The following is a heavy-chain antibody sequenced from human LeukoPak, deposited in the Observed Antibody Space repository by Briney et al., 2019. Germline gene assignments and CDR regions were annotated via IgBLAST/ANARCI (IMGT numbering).Heavy chain of an antibody. V-gene: IGHV1-18*01. CDR2: ISAYNGNT. Sequence: GASVKVSCRASGYTFTNYGITWVRQVPGQGLEYMGWISAYNGNTNYAQKLLDRATMTTDTSTSTAYLELRSLRSDDTAVYYCARGPSSGYYEDYWGQGTLVTVSS. D-gene: IGHD6-19*01. CDR1: GYTFTNYG. J-gene: IGHJ4*02. CDR3: ARGPSSGYYEDY.